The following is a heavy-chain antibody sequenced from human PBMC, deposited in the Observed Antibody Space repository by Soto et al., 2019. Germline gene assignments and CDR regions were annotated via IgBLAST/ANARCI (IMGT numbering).Heavy chain of an antibody. Sequence: DVQVLESGGDLVQPGGSLRLSCTASGFSFSIYVMTWVRQAPGKGLEWVSAVSGSSGSTYYADSVKGRFSISRDNSKNTLYMHMNSLRVDDTAVYYCAKVEGTARNAFDVWGRGTMGSVSS. CDR2: VSGSSGST. D-gene: IGHD6-6*01. V-gene: IGHV3-23*01. CDR1: GFSFSIYV. J-gene: IGHJ3*01. CDR3: AKVEGTARNAFDV.